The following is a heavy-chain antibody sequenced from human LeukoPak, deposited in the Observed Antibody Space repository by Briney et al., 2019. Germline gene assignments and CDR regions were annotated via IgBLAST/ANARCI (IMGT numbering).Heavy chain of an antibody. Sequence: SETLSLTCTVSGGSISSHYWSWIRQPPGKGLEWIGYIYYSGSTNHNPSLKSRVTISVDTSKNQFSLKLSSVTAADTAVYYCARDSYDDFWSGYYHWFDPWGQGTLVTVSS. CDR3: ARDSYDDFWSGYYHWFDP. J-gene: IGHJ5*02. CDR1: GGSISSHY. CDR2: IYYSGST. V-gene: IGHV4-59*11. D-gene: IGHD3-3*01.